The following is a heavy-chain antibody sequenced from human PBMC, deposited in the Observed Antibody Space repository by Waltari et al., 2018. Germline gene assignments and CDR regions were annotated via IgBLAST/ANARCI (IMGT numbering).Heavy chain of an antibody. CDR1: GFSFNDYW. D-gene: IGHD1-26*01. J-gene: IGHJ4*01. Sequence: EVQLVQSGAEVKEPGESLKISCTTSGFSFNDYWIGWVRHMPGKGLEWMGIIYPRTSETLYSPSFQGQVTISADRSIKPAYLQWSSLQASDTAIYYCAAREYLGDTIHYWGQGTLVTVSS. CDR3: AAREYLGDTIHY. V-gene: IGHV5-51*01. CDR2: IYPRTSET.